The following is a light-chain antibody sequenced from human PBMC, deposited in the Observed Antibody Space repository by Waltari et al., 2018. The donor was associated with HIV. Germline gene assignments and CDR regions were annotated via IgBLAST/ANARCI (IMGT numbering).Light chain of an antibody. Sequence: EIVLTQSPGTLSLSPGERATLSCRASQTVSSTSLAWYQRKPGQAPRLLIYGASSRATGIPDRFSGSGSGTDFTLTISRLEPEDFAVYYCQQYGSSPQTFGQGTKVEIK. CDR2: GAS. CDR1: QTVSSTS. J-gene: IGKJ1*01. V-gene: IGKV3-20*01. CDR3: QQYGSSPQT.